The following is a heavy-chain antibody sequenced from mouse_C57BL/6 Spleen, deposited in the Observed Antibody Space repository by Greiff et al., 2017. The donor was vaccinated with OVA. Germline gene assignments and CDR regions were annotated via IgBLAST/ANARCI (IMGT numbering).Heavy chain of an antibody. J-gene: IGHJ3*01. CDR2: ISSGSSTI. CDR3: AKEGIYDGYYGGFAY. CDR1: GFTFSDYG. Sequence: EVQGVESGGGLVKPGGSLKLSCAASGFTFSDYGMHWVRQAPEKGLEWVAYISSGSSTIYYADTVKGRFTISRDNAKNTLFLQMTSLRSEDTAMYYCAKEGIYDGYYGGFAYWGQGTLVTVSA. V-gene: IGHV5-17*01. D-gene: IGHD2-3*01.